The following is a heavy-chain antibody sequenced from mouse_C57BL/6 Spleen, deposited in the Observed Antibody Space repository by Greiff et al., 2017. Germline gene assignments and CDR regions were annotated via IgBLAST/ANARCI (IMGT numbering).Heavy chain of an antibody. J-gene: IGHJ3*01. CDR2: IWRGGST. Sequence: VQLKESGPGLVQPSQSLSITCTVSGFSLTSYGVHWVRQSPGQGLEWLGVIWRGGSTDYYAAFMSRLSITKDNSKSQVFFKMNSLQADDTAIYYCAKNGYDYDAWFAYWGQGTLVTVSA. CDR3: AKNGYDYDAWFAY. V-gene: IGHV2-5*01. CDR1: GFSLTSYG. D-gene: IGHD2-4*01.